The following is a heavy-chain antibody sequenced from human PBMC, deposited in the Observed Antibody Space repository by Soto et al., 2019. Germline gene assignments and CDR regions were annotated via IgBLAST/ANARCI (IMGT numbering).Heavy chain of an antibody. CDR3: ATVYCATTSCYAPFDY. V-gene: IGHV3-15*01. Sequence: GSLRLSCAASGFTFSNAWMSWVRQAPGKGLEWIGRIKTNSDGGTVDYASPVKGRFTISRDDSKSMLYLDLNSLKTEDTGVYFCATVYCATTSCYAPFDYWGKGTLVTVS. CDR2: IKTNSDGGTV. D-gene: IGHD2-2*01. CDR1: GFTFSNAW. J-gene: IGHJ4*02.